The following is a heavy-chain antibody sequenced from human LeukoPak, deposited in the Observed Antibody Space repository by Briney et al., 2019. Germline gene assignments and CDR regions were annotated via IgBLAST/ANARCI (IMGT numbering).Heavy chain of an antibody. CDR2: ISSSGSTI. CDR3: ARHSTSWSPSPDY. J-gene: IGHJ4*02. Sequence: GGSLRLSCAASGFTFSDYYMSWIRQAPGKGLEWVSYISSSGSTIYYADSVKGRFTISRDNAKNSLYLQMNSLRAEDTAVYYCARHSTSWSPSPDYWGQGTLVIVSS. CDR1: GFTFSDYY. V-gene: IGHV3-11*04. D-gene: IGHD2-2*01.